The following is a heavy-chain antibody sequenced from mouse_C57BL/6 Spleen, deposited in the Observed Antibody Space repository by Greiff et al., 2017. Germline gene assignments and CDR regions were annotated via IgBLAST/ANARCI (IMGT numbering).Heavy chain of an antibody. CDR3: AVDSSGIAWLAY. CDR1: GFNIKDYY. D-gene: IGHD3-2*02. V-gene: IGHV14-1*01. J-gene: IGHJ3*01. Sequence: VQLQQSGAELVRPGASVKLSCTASGFNIKDYYMHWVKQRPEQGLEWIGRIDPEDGDTEYAPKFQGKATMTADTSSNTAYLQLSSLTSEDTAVYYCAVDSSGIAWLAYWGQGTLVTVSA. CDR2: IDPEDGDT.